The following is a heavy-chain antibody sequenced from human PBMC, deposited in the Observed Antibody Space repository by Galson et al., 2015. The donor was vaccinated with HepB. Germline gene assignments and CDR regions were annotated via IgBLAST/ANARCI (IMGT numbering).Heavy chain of an antibody. V-gene: IGHV5-10-1*01. J-gene: IGHJ5*02. CDR2: IDPSDSRT. CDR3: ARHISEMDYSNSKGWFDP. D-gene: IGHD4-11*01. CDR1: GYTFTSYW. Sequence: QSGAEVKKPGESLRISCKGSGYTFTSYWITWVRQMPGKGLEWMGRIDPSDSRTNFSPSFEGHVTISADKSISTAYLQWSSLKASDTAMYYCARHISEMDYSNSKGWFDPWGQGTLVTVSS.